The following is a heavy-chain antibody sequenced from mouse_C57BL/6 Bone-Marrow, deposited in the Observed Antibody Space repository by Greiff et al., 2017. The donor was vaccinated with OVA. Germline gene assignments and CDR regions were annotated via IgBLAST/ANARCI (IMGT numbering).Heavy chain of an antibody. CDR2: ISNGGGST. CDR3: ARQGEKKTTGNAMDY. Sequence: EVKLMESGGGLVQPGGSLKLSCAASGFTFSDYYMYWVRQTPEKRLEWVAYISNGGGSTYYPDTVKGRFTISRDNAKNTLYLQMSRLKSEDTAMYYCARQGEKKTTGNAMDYWGQGTSVTVSS. V-gene: IGHV5-12*01. J-gene: IGHJ4*01. CDR1: GFTFSDYY. D-gene: IGHD2-1*01.